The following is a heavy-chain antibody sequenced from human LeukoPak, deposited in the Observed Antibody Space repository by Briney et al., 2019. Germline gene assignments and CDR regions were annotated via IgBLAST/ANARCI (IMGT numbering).Heavy chain of an antibody. CDR2: IYYSGST. CDR1: GGFIISSRYS. CDR3: ARHGVYYDSTRLQFDP. V-gene: IGHV4-39*01. D-gene: IGHD3-22*01. Sequence: PSETLPLTCTVCGGFIISSRYSWAWIRQPPGKRLDRVGSIYYSGSTYYNPSLKSRDTISVDTSKNQFSLKLSSVTAADTAVYYCARHGVYYDSTRLQFDPWGQGTLVTVSS. J-gene: IGHJ5*02.